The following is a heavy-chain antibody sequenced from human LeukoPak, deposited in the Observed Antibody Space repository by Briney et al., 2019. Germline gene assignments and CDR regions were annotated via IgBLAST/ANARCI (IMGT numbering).Heavy chain of an antibody. J-gene: IGHJ4*02. CDR2: ISSSSSYI. D-gene: IGHD1-1*01. Sequence: GGSLRLSCAASGFTFSSYSMNWVRQAPGKGLEWVSSISSSSSYIYYADSVKGRFTISRDNAKNSLYLQMNSLRAEDTAVYYCAREVGNWNGPFDYWGQGTLVTVSS. CDR1: GFTFSSYS. V-gene: IGHV3-21*01. CDR3: AREVGNWNGPFDY.